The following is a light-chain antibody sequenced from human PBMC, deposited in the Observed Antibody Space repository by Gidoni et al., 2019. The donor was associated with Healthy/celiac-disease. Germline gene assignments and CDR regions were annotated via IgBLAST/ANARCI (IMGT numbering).Light chain of an antibody. V-gene: IGKV1-NL1*01. CDR2: AAS. CDR1: QGISNS. J-gene: IGKJ1*01. CDR3: QQYYRTPRT. Sequence: DIQRTQTPSSLSASVGDRVTITCRASQGISNSLAWYQQKPGKAPKLLLYAASRLESGVPSRFSGSGSGTDYTLTISSLQPEDFATYYCQQYYRTPRTFGQGTQVEIK.